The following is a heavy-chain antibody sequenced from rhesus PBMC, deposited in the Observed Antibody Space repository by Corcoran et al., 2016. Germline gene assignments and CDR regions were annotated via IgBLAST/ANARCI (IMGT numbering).Heavy chain of an antibody. D-gene: IGHD3-34*01. CDR1: GGSISDDYY. Sequence: QVQLQESGPGLVKPSETLSLTCAVSGGSISDDYYWSWIRQPPGKGLEWIGYIYGSGGGTNYNPALKNRVTISMDTSKHPFSLKLSSVTAADTAVYYCARDGWGDYYFVEGYGLDSWGQGVVVTVSS. V-gene: IGHV4-106*01. CDR2: IYGSGGGT. J-gene: IGHJ6*01. CDR3: ARDGWGDYYFVEGYGLDS.